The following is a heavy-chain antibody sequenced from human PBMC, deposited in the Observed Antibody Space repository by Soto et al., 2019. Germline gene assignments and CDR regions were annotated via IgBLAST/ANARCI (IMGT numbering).Heavy chain of an antibody. CDR2: IYYSGST. CDR1: GGSISSSSYY. V-gene: IGHV4-39*01. Sequence: KSSETLSLTCTVSGGSISSSSYYWGWIRQPPGKGLEWIGSIYYSGSTYYNPSLKSRVTISVDTSKNQFSLKLSSVTAADTAVYYCARQQTSGWFDPWGQGTLVTVSS. CDR3: ARQQTSGWFDP. J-gene: IGHJ5*02.